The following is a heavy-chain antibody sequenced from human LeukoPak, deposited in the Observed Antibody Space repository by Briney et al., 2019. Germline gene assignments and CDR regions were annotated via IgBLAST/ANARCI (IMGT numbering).Heavy chain of an antibody. CDR3: AKRPDYSTTWYYFDS. V-gene: IGHV3-23*01. CDR1: EFTFNNYA. Sequence: PGGSLRLSCAASEFTFNNYAMTWVRQAPGKGPEWVSTITSGGSIFYADSVKGRFAISRDNSKNTLYLQMNSLRVEDTAVYYCAKRPDYSTTWYYFDSWGQGTLVTVSS. D-gene: IGHD6-13*01. J-gene: IGHJ4*02. CDR2: ITSGGSI.